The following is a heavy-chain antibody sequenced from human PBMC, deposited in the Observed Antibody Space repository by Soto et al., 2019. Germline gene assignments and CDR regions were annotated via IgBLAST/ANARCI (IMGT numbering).Heavy chain of an antibody. CDR3: AKGPAAWRMDV. Sequence: QVQLVESGGGVVQPGRSLRLSCAASGFTFSSYGMHWVRQAPGKGLEWVAVISYDGRNKYYADSVKGRFTISRDNSKKSLYRQMDSRRAEDTDVYYCAKGPAAWRMDVWVQGTTVAVFS. CDR2: ISYDGRNK. J-gene: IGHJ6*02. CDR1: GFTFSSYG. D-gene: IGHD6-13*01. V-gene: IGHV3-30*18.